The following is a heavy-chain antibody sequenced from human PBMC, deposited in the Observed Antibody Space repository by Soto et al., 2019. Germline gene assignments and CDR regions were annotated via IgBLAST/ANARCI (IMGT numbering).Heavy chain of an antibody. CDR1: GYTFTRYG. D-gene: IGHD3-16*01. Sequence: QVQLVQSGAEVKNPGASVKVSCKASGYTFTRYGIGWARQAPGQGLEWMGWINTYNGNTNYAQNVQGRVTLTTDTSTSTACMGLRSLRSNDTAIYYCAMVDVYVTPSPQDVWGQGTTVIVSS. CDR2: INTYNGNT. J-gene: IGHJ6*02. CDR3: AMVDVYVTPSPQDV. V-gene: IGHV1-18*01.